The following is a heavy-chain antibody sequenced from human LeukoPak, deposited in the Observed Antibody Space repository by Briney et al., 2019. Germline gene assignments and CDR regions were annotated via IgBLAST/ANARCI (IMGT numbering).Heavy chain of an antibody. CDR3: ARGGQGNWPTPFDY. CDR2: IKQDGSEK. V-gene: IGHV3-7*01. J-gene: IGHJ4*02. D-gene: IGHD1-1*01. CDR1: GFTFSSYW. Sequence: PGGSLRLSCAASGFTFSSYWMSWVRQAPGKGLEWVANIKQDGSEKYYVDSVKGRFTISRDNAKNSLYLQVNSLRDEDTAVYYCARGGQGNWPTPFDYWGQGTLVTVSS.